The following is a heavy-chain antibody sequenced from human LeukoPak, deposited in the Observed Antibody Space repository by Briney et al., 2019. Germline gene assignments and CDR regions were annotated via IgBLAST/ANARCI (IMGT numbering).Heavy chain of an antibody. V-gene: IGHV4-39*07. CDR3: ARDASQQLGYYYYYYMDV. CDR2: IYYSGST. J-gene: IGHJ6*03. CDR1: GGSISSSSYY. D-gene: IGHD6-13*01. Sequence: SETLSLTCTVSGGSISSSSYYWGWIRQPPGKGLEWIGSIYYSGSTYYNPSLKSRVTISVDTSKNQFSLKLSSVTAADTAVYYCARDASQQLGYYYYYYMDVWGKGTTVTISS.